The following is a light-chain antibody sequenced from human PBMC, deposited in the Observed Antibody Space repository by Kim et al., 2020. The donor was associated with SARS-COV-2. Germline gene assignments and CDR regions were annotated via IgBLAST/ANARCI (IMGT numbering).Light chain of an antibody. J-gene: IGKJ4*01. CDR2: GAS. Sequence: SPGEGATLSCRASHSATTNLAWYQQKPGQAPGLLIYGASIRASGIPARFSGSGSGTDFTLTISSLQSEDSAVYYCQEYNNWPTLSFGGGTKVDIK. CDR1: HSATTN. V-gene: IGKV3D-15*01. CDR3: QEYNNWPTLS.